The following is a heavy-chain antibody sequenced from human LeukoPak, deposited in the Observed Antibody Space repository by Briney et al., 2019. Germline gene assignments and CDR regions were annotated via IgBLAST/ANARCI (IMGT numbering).Heavy chain of an antibody. CDR2: INPSGGST. CDR3: ARVVYYYDSSGYYPLGY. V-gene: IGHV1-46*01. CDR1: GYTFTSYY. J-gene: IGHJ4*02. Sequence: ASVKVSCKASGYTFTSYYMHWVRQAPGQGLEWMGIINPSGGSTSYAQKFQGRVTMTRDTSTSTVYTELSSLRSEDTAVYYCARVVYYYDSSGYYPLGYWGQGTLVTVSS. D-gene: IGHD3-22*01.